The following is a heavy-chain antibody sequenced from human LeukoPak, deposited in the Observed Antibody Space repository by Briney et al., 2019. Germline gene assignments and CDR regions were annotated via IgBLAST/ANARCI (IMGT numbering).Heavy chain of an antibody. CDR3: ARDPFGYYDSSGYLV. V-gene: IGHV4-59*01. D-gene: IGHD3-22*01. CDR2: IYYSGST. CDR1: GGSISSYY. Sequence: SETLSLTCTASGGSISSYYWSWIRQPPGKGLEWIGYIYYSGSTNYNPSLKSRVTISVDTSKNQFSLKLSSVTAADTAVYYCARDPFGYYDSSGYLVWGQGTLVTVS. J-gene: IGHJ4*02.